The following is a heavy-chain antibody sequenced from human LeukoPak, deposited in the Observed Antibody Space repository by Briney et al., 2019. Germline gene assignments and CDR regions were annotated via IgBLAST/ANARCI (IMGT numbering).Heavy chain of an antibody. CDR1: GFTFSSYA. CDR2: ISGSGGST. J-gene: IGHJ6*03. CDR3: AKGYDILTGKQNYYYYYMDV. Sequence: PGGSLRLSCAASGFTFSSYAMSWVRQAPGKGLEWVSAISGSGGSTYYADSVKGRFTISRDNSKNTLYLQMNSLRAEDTAVYYCAKGYDILTGKQNYYYYYMDVWGKGTTVTVSS. V-gene: IGHV3-23*01. D-gene: IGHD3-9*01.